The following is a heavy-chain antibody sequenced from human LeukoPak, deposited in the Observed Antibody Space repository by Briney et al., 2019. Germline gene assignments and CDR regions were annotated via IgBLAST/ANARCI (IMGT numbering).Heavy chain of an antibody. CDR2: IYYSGST. V-gene: IGHV4-39*07. CDR1: GGSISSSSYY. CDR3: ARAVILEWSYYFDY. D-gene: IGHD3-3*01. Sequence: SETLSLNCTVSGGSISSSSYYWGWIRQPPGKGLEWIGSIYYSGSTYYNPSLKSRVTISVDTSKNQFSLKLSSVTAADTAVYYCARAVILEWSYYFDYWGQGTLVTVSS. J-gene: IGHJ4*02.